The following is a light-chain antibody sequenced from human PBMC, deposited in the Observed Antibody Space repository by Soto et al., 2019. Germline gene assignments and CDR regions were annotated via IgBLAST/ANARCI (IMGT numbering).Light chain of an antibody. Sequence: QSVLTQPASVSGSPGQSITISCTGTSSDVGGYNYVSWYQQHPGKAPKLTIYDVSNRPSGVSNRFSGSKSGNTVSLTISGLQAEDEADYYCSSYTSSSTLVFGGGTKLTVL. CDR1: SSDVGGYNY. CDR3: SSYTSSSTLV. V-gene: IGLV2-14*01. J-gene: IGLJ2*01. CDR2: DVS.